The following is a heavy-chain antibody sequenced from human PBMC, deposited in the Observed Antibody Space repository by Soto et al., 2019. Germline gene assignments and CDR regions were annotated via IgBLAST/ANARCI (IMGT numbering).Heavy chain of an antibody. D-gene: IGHD2-15*01. Sequence: QVQLVESGGGVVQPGRSLRLSCAASEFTFSNFGMHWVRQAPGKGLEWVAVIYYDGSNEYYADSVKGRFTISRDNSKNTLYLQMNSLRAEDTAVYYCATVYVVVAADAFDILGQGTMVTVSS. V-gene: IGHV3-33*01. J-gene: IGHJ3*02. CDR1: EFTFSNFG. CDR3: ATVYVVVAADAFDI. CDR2: IYYDGSNE.